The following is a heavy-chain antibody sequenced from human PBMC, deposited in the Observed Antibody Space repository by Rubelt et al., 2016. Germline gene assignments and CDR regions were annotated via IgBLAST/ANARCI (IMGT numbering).Heavy chain of an antibody. CDR1: GGSISSRY. V-gene: IGHV4-59*11. J-gene: IGHJ1*01. Sequence: QVQLQESGPGLVKPSETLSLTCTVSGGSISSRYWSWIRQPPGKGLEWIGYIYYSGSTNYNPSLKSRVTISGDTSTNQFSRKLSSVTAADTSVYYCAYSSGYYDEYFQHWGQGTLVTVSS. CDR2: IYYSGST. CDR3: AYSSGYYDEYFQH. D-gene: IGHD3-22*01.